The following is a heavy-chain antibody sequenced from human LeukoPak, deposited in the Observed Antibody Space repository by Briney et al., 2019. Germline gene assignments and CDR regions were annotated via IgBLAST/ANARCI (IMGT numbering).Heavy chain of an antibody. V-gene: IGHV3-53*01. CDR3: ARESSGSYFAN. Sequence: PGGPLRLSCAASGFTVSNHYMSWVRQAPGKGLEWVSILYSGGETYYADSVKGRFTISRDSSKNTLYLQMNSLRAEDTAVYYCARESSGSYFANWGQGTLVIVSS. CDR1: GFTVSNHY. J-gene: IGHJ4*02. D-gene: IGHD3-10*01. CDR2: LYSGGET.